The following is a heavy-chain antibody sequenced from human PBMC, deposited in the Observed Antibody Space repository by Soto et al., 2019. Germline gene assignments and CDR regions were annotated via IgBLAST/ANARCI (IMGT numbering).Heavy chain of an antibody. Sequence: WASVKVSCKASGGTFSSYAISWVRQAPGQGLEWMGGIIPIFGTANYAQKFQGRVTITADESTSTAYMELSSLRSEDTAVYYCARVPYCRGGSCYLIFDYWGQGTLVTVSS. V-gene: IGHV1-69*13. D-gene: IGHD2-15*01. CDR2: IIPIFGTA. J-gene: IGHJ4*02. CDR3: ARVPYCRGGSCYLIFDY. CDR1: GGTFSSYA.